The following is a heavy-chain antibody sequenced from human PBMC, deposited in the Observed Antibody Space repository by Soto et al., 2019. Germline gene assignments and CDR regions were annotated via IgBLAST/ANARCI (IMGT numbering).Heavy chain of an antibody. CDR1: GFTFDDYA. J-gene: IGHJ6*03. Sequence: DVQLVESGGGLVQPGRSLRLSCAASGFTFDDYAMHWVRQAPGKGLEWVSGISWNSGSIGYADSVKGRFTISRDNAKNSLYLQMNSLRAEDTALYYCAKASGSSSSDYYYMDVWGKGTTVTVSS. CDR3: AKASGSSSSDYYYMDV. V-gene: IGHV3-9*01. CDR2: ISWNSGSI. D-gene: IGHD6-6*01.